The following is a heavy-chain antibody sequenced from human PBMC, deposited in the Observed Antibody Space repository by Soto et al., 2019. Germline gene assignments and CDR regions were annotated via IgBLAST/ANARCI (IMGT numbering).Heavy chain of an antibody. CDR2: IDPSDSYT. D-gene: IGHD1-20*01. CDR3: ARQGITGTTYNYYYGMDV. CDR1: GYSFTSYW. V-gene: IGHV5-10-1*01. J-gene: IGHJ6*02. Sequence: PGESLKISCKGSGYSFTSYWISWVRQMPGKGLEWMGRIDPSDSYTNYSPSFQGHVTISADKSISNAYLQWSSLKASDTAMYYCARQGITGTTYNYYYGMDVWGQGTTVTVSS.